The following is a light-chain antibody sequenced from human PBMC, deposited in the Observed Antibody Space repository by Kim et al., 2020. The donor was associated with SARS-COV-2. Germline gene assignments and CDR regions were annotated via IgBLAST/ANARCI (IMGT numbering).Light chain of an antibody. CDR3: CSFAGTYTFV. J-gene: IGLJ1*01. CDR1: SSDVGGYDF. V-gene: IGLV2-11*03. CDR2: NVI. Sequence: GQSVTISCTGTSSDVGGYDFVSWYQQLPGKAPKLLIYNVIKRPSGVPDRFSGSKSGNTASLTISGLQAEDEADYHCCSFAGTYTFVFGSGTQLTVL.